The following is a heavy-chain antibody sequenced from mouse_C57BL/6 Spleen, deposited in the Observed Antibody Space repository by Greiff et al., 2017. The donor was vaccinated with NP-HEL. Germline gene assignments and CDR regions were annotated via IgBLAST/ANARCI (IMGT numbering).Heavy chain of an antibody. CDR3: VGGRYYFDY. Sequence: VQLKESGPVLVKPGASVKMSCKASGYTFTDYYMNWVKQSHGKSLEWIGVINPYNGGTSYNQKFKGKATLTVDKSSSTAYMELNSLTSEDSAVYYCVGGRYYFDYWGQGTTLTVSS. V-gene: IGHV1-19*01. J-gene: IGHJ2*01. CDR1: GYTFTDYY. D-gene: IGHD1-1*02. CDR2: INPYNGGT.